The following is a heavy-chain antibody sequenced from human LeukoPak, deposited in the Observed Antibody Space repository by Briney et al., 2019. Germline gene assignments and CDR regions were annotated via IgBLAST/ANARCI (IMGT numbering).Heavy chain of an antibody. CDR1: GFTFSSYS. CDR3: ARGATYYYESKPYDAFDI. J-gene: IGHJ3*02. Sequence: GGSLRLSCAASGFTFSSYSMNWVRQAPGKGLEWVSSISSSSSYIYYADSVKGRFTISRDNAKNSLYLQMNSLRAEDTAVYYCARGATYYYESKPYDAFDIWGHGTMVTVSS. V-gene: IGHV3-21*01. CDR2: ISSSSSYI. D-gene: IGHD3-22*01.